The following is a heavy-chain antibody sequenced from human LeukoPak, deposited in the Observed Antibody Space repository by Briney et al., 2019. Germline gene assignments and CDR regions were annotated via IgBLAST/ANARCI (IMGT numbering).Heavy chain of an antibody. CDR2: INHRRST. Sequence: SETLSLTCAVYGGSYSGYYWSWIRQPPGKGLEWIGEINHRRSTNYNPSLKSRVTMSVDTSKNQFSLNLSSVTAADTAVYYCARGQFWSGYSIWGQGALVTVSS. D-gene: IGHD3-3*02. CDR1: GGSYSGYY. V-gene: IGHV4-34*01. CDR3: ARGQFWSGYSI. J-gene: IGHJ4*02.